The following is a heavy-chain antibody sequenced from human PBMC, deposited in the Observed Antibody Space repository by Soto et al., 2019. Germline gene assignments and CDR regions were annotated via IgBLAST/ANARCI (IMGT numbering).Heavy chain of an antibody. CDR1: GGSISSYY. D-gene: IGHD3-16*02. CDR2: IYYSGNT. CDR3: ARPYIWGTYRYDAFDI. J-gene: IGHJ3*02. Sequence: SETLSLTCTVSGGSISSYYWSWIRQPPGKGLEWIGYIYYSGNTNYNPSPKSRVSISVDTSNNQLSLDLSSVTAADTAVYYCARPYIWGTYRYDAFDIWGQGTMVTVSS. V-gene: IGHV4-59*08.